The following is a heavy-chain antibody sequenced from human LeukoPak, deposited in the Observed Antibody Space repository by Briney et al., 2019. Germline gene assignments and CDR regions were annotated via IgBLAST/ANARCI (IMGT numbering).Heavy chain of an antibody. CDR3: ARHGSTDYFDY. CDR1: GGSISSSTSY. CDR2: IYYSVST. V-gene: IGHV4-39*01. D-gene: IGHD2-2*03. Sequence: SETLPLTCAVSGGSISSSTSYWGCIRQPPGKGLEWIVRIYYSVSTFYNLSLKSRVTISVDTSNNQFSLRLSSVTAADTAVYYCARHGSTDYFDYWGQGTLVTVSS. J-gene: IGHJ4*02.